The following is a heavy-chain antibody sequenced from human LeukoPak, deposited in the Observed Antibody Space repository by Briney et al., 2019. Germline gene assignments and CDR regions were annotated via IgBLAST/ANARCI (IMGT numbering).Heavy chain of an antibody. J-gene: IGHJ5*02. CDR3: ARLKSVGSQWLPKGGFDP. V-gene: IGHV4-59*04. D-gene: IGHD6-19*01. CDR1: GGSISSYY. Sequence: SETLSLTCTVSGGSISSYYWSWIRQPPGKGLEWIGYIYYSGSTYYNPSLKSRVTISVDTSKNQFSLKLSSVTAADTAVYYCARLKSVGSQWLPKGGFDPWGQGTLVTVSS. CDR2: IYYSGST.